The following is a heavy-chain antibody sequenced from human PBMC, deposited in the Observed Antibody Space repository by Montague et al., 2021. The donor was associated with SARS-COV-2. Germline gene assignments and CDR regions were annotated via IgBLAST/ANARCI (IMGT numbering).Heavy chain of an antibody. J-gene: IGHJ4*02. Sequence: TLSTCTVSGGSISSGGYYWSWIRQHPGKGLEWIGYIYYSGSTYYNPSLKSRVTISVDTSKNQFSLKLSSVTAADTAVYYCARVRITMIIVVTYFDYWSQGNRVT. D-gene: IGHD3-22*01. CDR2: IYYSGST. CDR1: GGSISSGGYY. V-gene: IGHV4-31*03. CDR3: ARVRITMIIVVTYFDY.